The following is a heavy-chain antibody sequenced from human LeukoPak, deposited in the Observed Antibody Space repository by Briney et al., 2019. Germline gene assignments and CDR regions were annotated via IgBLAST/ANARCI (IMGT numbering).Heavy chain of an antibody. V-gene: IGHV1-69-2*01. D-gene: IGHD3-3*01. CDR2: GDPEDGET. Sequence: ATVKISCKVSGYTFTDYYMHWVQQAPGKGLEWMGLGDPEDGETIYAEKFQGRVTITADTSTDTAYMELSSLRSEDTAAYYCATGGFWSGYGRHEFGAWGQGTLVTVSS. J-gene: IGHJ5*02. CDR1: GYTFTDYY. CDR3: ATGGFWSGYGRHEFGA.